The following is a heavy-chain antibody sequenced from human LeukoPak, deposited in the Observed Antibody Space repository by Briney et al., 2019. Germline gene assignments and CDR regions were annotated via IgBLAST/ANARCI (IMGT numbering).Heavy chain of an antibody. D-gene: IGHD3-22*01. CDR2: IYTSGST. Sequence: SETLSLTCTVSGGSISSGSYYWSWIRQPAGKGLEWIGHIYTSGSTNYNPSLKSRVTISVDTSKNQFSLKLSSVTAADTAVYYCARDPPYYYDSSGFDLWGRGTLVTVSS. V-gene: IGHV4-61*09. CDR3: ARDPPYYYDSSGFDL. J-gene: IGHJ2*01. CDR1: GGSISSGSYY.